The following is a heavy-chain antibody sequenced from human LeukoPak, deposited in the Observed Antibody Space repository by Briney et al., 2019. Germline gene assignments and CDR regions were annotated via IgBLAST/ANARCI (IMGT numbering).Heavy chain of an antibody. J-gene: IGHJ5*02. D-gene: IGHD3-9*01. CDR3: ARRGITIGNWFGP. Sequence: SETLSLTCTVSGGSISSYYWSWIRQPPGKGLEWIGYIYYSGSTNYNPSLKSRVTISVDTSKNQFSLKLSSVPAADTAVYYCARRGITIGNWFGPWGQGTLVTVSS. CDR1: GGSISSYY. CDR2: IYYSGST. V-gene: IGHV4-59*01.